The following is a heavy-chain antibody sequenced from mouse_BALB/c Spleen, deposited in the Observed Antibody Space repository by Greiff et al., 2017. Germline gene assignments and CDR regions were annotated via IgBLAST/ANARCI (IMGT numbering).Heavy chain of an antibody. CDR2: ISYDGSN. CDR3: ARAYGNLFAY. V-gene: IGHV3-6*02. CDR1: GYSITSGYY. Sequence: EVKLMESGPGLVKPSQSLSLTCSVTGYSITSGYYWNWIRQFPGNKLEWMGYISYDGSNNYNPSLKNRISITRDTSKNQFFLKLNSVTTEDTATYYCARAYGNLFAYWGQGTLVTVSA. D-gene: IGHD2-1*01. J-gene: IGHJ3*01.